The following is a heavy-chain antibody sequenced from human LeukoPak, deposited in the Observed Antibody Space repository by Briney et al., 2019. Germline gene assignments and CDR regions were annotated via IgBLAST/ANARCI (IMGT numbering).Heavy chain of an antibody. V-gene: IGHV3-30*04. D-gene: IGHD2-15*01. J-gene: IGHJ3*02. CDR3: AREDNAFDI. CDR1: GFTFSSYV. Sequence: GRSLRLSCAASGFTFSSYVMHWVRQAPGRGREWVAVISYDGSFKYYADSVKGRFTISRDDSMNTLYLQMNSLRAEDTAVYSCAREDNAFDIWGQGTMVTVSS. CDR2: ISYDGSFK.